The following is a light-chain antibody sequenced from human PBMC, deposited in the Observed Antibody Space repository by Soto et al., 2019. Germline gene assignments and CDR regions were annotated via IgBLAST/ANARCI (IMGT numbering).Light chain of an antibody. V-gene: IGKV1-33*01. J-gene: IGKJ2*01. Sequence: DIQMTQSPSSLSASVGDRVTITCQASQDISNYLNWYQQKPGKAPKLLIYDASNLETGVPSRFSGSGSGTDFTFTISCLQPEDIATYYCQHLGTFGQGTKLEIK. CDR3: QHLGT. CDR2: DAS. CDR1: QDISNY.